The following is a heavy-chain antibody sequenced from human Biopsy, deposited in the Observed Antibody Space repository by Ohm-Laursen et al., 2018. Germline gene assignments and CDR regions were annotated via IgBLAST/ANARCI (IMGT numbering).Heavy chain of an antibody. V-gene: IGHV3-23*01. Sequence: SLRLSCAASGFTLSDGMTWVRQAPGKGLEWVSSITTDSGRIFYADSVRGRFTISRDNSKNTLYLQTNSLRAEDTAEYYCARHLRYNDYWGQGTLVTVSS. CDR1: GFTLSDG. J-gene: IGHJ4*02. CDR2: ITTDSGRI. D-gene: IGHD3-9*01. CDR3: ARHLRYNDY.